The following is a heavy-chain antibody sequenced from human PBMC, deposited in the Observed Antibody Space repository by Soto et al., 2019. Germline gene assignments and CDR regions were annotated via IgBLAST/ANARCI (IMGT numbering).Heavy chain of an antibody. CDR1: GGSIRSYY. J-gene: IGHJ6*02. CDR2: MNDRGST. CDR3: ARDSITMVRGVIIGYYGMDV. D-gene: IGHD3-10*01. V-gene: IGHV4-59*01. Sequence: PSETLSLTCTVSGGSIRSYYWSWIRQPPGKGLEWIGYMNDRGSTNYKPSLKSRVTISVDTPKNQFSLKLSSVTAADTAVYYCARDSITMVRGVIIGYYGMDVWGQGTTVTVSS.